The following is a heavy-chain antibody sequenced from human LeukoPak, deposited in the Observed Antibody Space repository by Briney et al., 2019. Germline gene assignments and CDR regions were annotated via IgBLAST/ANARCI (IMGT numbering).Heavy chain of an antibody. Sequence: GGSLRLSCAASGFTSSGSATHWVRQASGKGLEWVGRIRSKANSYATAYAASVKGRFTISRDDSKNTAYLQMNSLKTEDTAVYYCTVLETGYSSSGDVWGKGTTVTVSS. CDR1: GFTSSGSA. J-gene: IGHJ6*04. V-gene: IGHV3-73*01. CDR2: IRSKANSYAT. D-gene: IGHD6-13*01. CDR3: TVLETGYSSSGDV.